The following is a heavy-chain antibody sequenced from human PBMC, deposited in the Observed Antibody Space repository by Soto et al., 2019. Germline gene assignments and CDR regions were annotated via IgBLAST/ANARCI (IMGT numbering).Heavy chain of an antibody. V-gene: IGHV4-31*03. D-gene: IGHD1-26*01. J-gene: IGHJ4*02. Sequence: QVQLQESGPGLVKPSQTLSLTCTVSGGSISSGGYYWISIRQHPGKGLEWIGYIYYSGSTYYNPSLKSRVTISVDTSKNEFSLKLSSVTAADTAVYYCAREGGIVGATSADYWGQGTLVTVSS. CDR1: GGSISSGGYY. CDR3: AREGGIVGATSADY. CDR2: IYYSGST.